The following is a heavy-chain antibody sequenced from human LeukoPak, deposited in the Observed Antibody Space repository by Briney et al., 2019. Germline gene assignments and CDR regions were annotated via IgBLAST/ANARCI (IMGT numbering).Heavy chain of an antibody. D-gene: IGHD2-8*02. CDR3: ATYRQVLLPFES. CDR2: ISGSGSTT. Sequence: GGSLRLSCAASGFTFSSYDMSWVRQAPGKGLEWVSGISGSGSTTKYADSVRGRFTISRDNSKSTLSLQMNSLRAEDTAIYYCATYRQVLLPFESWGQGTLVTVSS. J-gene: IGHJ4*02. V-gene: IGHV3-23*01. CDR1: GFTFSSYD.